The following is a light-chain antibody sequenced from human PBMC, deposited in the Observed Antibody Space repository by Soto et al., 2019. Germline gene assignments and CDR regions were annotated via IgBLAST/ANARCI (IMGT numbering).Light chain of an antibody. CDR2: DAS. Sequence: VIWMTQSPSLLSASTGDRVTISCRMSQGISSYLAWYQQKPGKAPKLLIYDASNLESGVPSRFSGSGSGTEFTLAISSLQPDDFATYYCQQYNNYPRTFGQGTKVDIK. V-gene: IGKV1D-8*03. CDR3: QQYNNYPRT. J-gene: IGKJ1*01. CDR1: QGISSY.